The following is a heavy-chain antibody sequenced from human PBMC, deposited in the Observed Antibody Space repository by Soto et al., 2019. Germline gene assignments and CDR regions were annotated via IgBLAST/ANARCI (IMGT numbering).Heavy chain of an antibody. D-gene: IGHD3-10*01. CDR2: ISYDGSNK. Sequence: PGGSLRLSCAASGFTFSSYAMHWVRQAPGKGLEWVAVISYDGSNKYYADSVKGRFTISRDNSKNTLYLQMNSLRAEDTAVYYCARDMYYGSGSYDYWGQGTLVTVSS. V-gene: IGHV3-30-3*01. J-gene: IGHJ4*02. CDR3: ARDMYYGSGSYDY. CDR1: GFTFSSYA.